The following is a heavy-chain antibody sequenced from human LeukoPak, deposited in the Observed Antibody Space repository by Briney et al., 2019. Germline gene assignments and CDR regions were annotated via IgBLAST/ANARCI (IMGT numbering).Heavy chain of an antibody. D-gene: IGHD5-12*01. J-gene: IGHJ4*02. Sequence: ASVKVSCKASGYTFTGYYMHWVRQAPGQGLEWMGWISPNSGGTNYAQKFQGRVTMTRDTSLSTAYMELSSLRSDDTAVYYCARDRAVATIGGVDYWGQGTLVTVSS. CDR2: ISPNSGGT. CDR1: GYTFTGYY. CDR3: ARDRAVATIGGVDY. V-gene: IGHV1-2*02.